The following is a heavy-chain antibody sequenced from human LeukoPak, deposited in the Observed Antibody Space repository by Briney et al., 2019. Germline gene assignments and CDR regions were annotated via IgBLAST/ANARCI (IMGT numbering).Heavy chain of an antibody. CDR3: ATSESQTKFDY. D-gene: IGHD1/OR15-1a*01. J-gene: IGHJ4*02. Sequence: GESLKISCKGSGYKFTTYWIGWVRQLPGKGLEWMGIIFPGDSETIYSPSFQGQVTISADTSISTAYLQWNSLKTSDTARYYCATSESQTKFDYWGQGTLVTVSS. V-gene: IGHV5-51*01. CDR2: IFPGDSET. CDR1: GYKFTTYW.